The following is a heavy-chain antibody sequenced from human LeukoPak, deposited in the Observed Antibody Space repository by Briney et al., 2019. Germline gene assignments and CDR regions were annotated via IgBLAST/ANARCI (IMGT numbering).Heavy chain of an antibody. D-gene: IGHD2-21*02. CDR3: ARDPLDHLYCGGDCYPFGY. J-gene: IGHJ4*02. CDR1: GYTFTSYY. CDR2: INPSGGST. Sequence: ASVKVSCKASGYTFTSYYMHWVRQAPGQGLEWMGIINPSGGSTSYAQKFQGRVTMTRDTSTSTVYMELSSLRSEDTAVYYCARDPLDHLYCGGDCYPFGYWGQGTLVTVSS. V-gene: IGHV1-46*01.